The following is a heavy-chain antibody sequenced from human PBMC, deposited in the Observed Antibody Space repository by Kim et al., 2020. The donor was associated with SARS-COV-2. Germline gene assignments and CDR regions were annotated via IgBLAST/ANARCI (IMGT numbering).Heavy chain of an antibody. CDR3: ARNAVATIPYYYYGMDV. J-gene: IGHJ6*02. Sequence: SVKVSCKASGGTFSSYAISWVRQAPGQGLEWMGGIIPIFGTANYAQKFQGRVTITAEESTSTAYMELSSLRSEDTAVYYCARNAVATIPYYYYGMDVWGQGTTVTVSS. V-gene: IGHV1-69*13. D-gene: IGHD5-12*01. CDR1: GGTFSSYA. CDR2: IIPIFGTA.